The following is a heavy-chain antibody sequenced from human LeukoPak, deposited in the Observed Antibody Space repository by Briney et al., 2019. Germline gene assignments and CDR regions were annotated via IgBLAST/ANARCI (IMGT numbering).Heavy chain of an antibody. CDR1: GFSFSSYS. D-gene: IGHD3-16*01. CDR2: ISTSSSTI. Sequence: GGSLRLSCTASGFSFSSYSMNWVRQAPGKGLEWVSYISTSSSTIYYADSVKGRFTISRDNAKNSLYLQMNSLRAEDTAVYYCANSVTFGGALRGDWGQGTLVTVSS. J-gene: IGHJ4*02. CDR3: ANSVTFGGALRGD. V-gene: IGHV3-48*01.